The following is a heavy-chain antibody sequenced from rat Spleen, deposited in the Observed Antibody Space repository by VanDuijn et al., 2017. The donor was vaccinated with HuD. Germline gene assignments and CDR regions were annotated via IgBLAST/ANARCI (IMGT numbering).Heavy chain of an antibody. Sequence: EVQLQESGPGLVKPSQSLSLTCSVTGYSITSGYGWNWIRNFPGNKLEWMGYINSPGSTNYNPPLKSQISITRDTSKNQFFLQLTSVTTEDTATYYCARFHPGIHLYYYVMDAWGQGASVTVSS. CDR2: INSPGST. CDR1: GYSITSGYG. D-gene: IGHD1-4*01. V-gene: IGHV3-3*01. CDR3: ARFHPGIHLYYYVMDA. J-gene: IGHJ4*01.